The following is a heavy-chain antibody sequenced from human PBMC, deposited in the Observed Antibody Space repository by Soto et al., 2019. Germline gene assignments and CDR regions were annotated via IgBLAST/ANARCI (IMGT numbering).Heavy chain of an antibody. CDR2: IYYSGSI. CDR3: ARDGYDILTGYSTDAFDI. D-gene: IGHD3-9*01. J-gene: IGHJ3*02. Sequence: PSETLSLTCTVSGGAISSYHWSWIRQPPGKGLEWIGYIYYSGSINYNPSLKSRVTISVDTSKNQFSLKLSSVTAADTAVYYCARDGYDILTGYSTDAFDIWGQGTMVTVSS. V-gene: IGHV4-59*01. CDR1: GGAISSYH.